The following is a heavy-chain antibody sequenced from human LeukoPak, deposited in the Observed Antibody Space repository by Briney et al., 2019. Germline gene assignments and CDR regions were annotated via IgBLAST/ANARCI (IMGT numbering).Heavy chain of an antibody. Sequence: GGSLRLSCAASGFTFSSYNMNWVRQAPGQGLEWVSSITSGSSYIYYADSVKGRFTISRDNAKSSLYLQMNSLKTEDTAVYYCTKNLVGAISFDYWGQGTLVTVSS. CDR1: GFTFSSYN. V-gene: IGHV3-21*03. D-gene: IGHD1-26*01. J-gene: IGHJ4*02. CDR3: TKNLVGAISFDY. CDR2: ITSGSSYI.